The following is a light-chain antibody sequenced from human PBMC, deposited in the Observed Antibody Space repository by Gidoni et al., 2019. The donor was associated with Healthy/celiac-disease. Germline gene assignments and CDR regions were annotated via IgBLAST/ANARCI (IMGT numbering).Light chain of an antibody. J-gene: IGKJ2*01. Sequence: EIVFTQSPATLSLSPGESATLSCRARQSVSSYLAWYQQKPGQAPRLLIYDASNRATGIPARFSGSGSGTDFTLTISSLEPEDFAVYYCQQRSNWPPYTFGQGTKLEIK. CDR3: QQRSNWPPYT. V-gene: IGKV3-11*01. CDR1: QSVSSY. CDR2: DAS.